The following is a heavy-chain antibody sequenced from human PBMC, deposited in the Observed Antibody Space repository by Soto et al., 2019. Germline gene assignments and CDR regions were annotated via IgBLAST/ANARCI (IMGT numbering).Heavy chain of an antibody. V-gene: IGHV3-30*18. CDR2: ISYDGSNK. J-gene: IGHJ5*02. CDR3: AKDLIAAAGTGNWFDP. D-gene: IGHD6-13*01. CDR1: GFTFSSYG. Sequence: GRSLRLSCAASGFTFSSYGMHWVRQAPGKGLEWVAVISYDGSNKYYADSVKGRFTISRGNSKNTLYLQMNSLRAEDTAVYYCAKDLIAAAGTGNWFDPWGQGTLVTVSS.